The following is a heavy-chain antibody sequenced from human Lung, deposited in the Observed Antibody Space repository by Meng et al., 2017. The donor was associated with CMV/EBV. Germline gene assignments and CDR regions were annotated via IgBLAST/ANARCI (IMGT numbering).Heavy chain of an antibody. CDR1: GFTFSSYA. D-gene: IGHD3-10*01. J-gene: IGHJ4*03. CDR2: VSGCGGTT. Sequence: GESLKISCAASGFTFSSYAMNWARQAAGKGLEWVSAVSGCGGTTYYADSVKGRFTISSDNSKNTLYLQMNSLRAEDTAVYYYANESSYLLWFGGLFGRGHYKDYWGQGTLVTVSS. V-gene: IGHV3-23*01. CDR3: ANESSYLLWFGGLFGRGHYKDY.